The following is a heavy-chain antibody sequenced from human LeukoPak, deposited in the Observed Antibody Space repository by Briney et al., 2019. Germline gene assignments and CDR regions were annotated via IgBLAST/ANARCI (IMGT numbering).Heavy chain of an antibody. CDR2: IYYSGTT. J-gene: IGHJ5*02. D-gene: IGHD6-19*01. Sequence: SETLSLTCTVSGGSISSSSYYWGWIRQPPGKGLEWIGNIYYSGTTYCSPSLKSRVTISVDTYKNQFSLRLSSVTAADTAVYYCARQGYISGQGFRNNWFDPWGQGSLVTVSS. CDR3: ARQGYISGQGFRNNWFDP. V-gene: IGHV4-39*01. CDR1: GGSISSSSYY.